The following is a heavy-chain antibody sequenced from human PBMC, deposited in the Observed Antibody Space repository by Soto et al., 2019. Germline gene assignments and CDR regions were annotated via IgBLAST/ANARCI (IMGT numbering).Heavy chain of an antibody. V-gene: IGHV3-30*18. CDR2: MSYDGSHK. D-gene: IGHD3-22*01. CDR1: GFTFSRYG. Sequence: QVQLVESGGGVVQPGRSLRLSCAASGFTFSRYGMHWVRQAPGKGLEWLTVMSYDGSHKQYADSVKGRFTISRDNSKNTLYLQMDSLTTEDTAVYYCAKDPNDSSGSITWFDPWGQGTLVTVSS. CDR3: AKDPNDSSGSITWFDP. J-gene: IGHJ5*02.